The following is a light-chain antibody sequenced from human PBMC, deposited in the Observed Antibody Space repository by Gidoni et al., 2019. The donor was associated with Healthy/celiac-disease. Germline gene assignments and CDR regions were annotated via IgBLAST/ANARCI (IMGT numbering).Light chain of an antibody. V-gene: IGKV3-11*01. CDR2: DAS. J-gene: IGKJ5*01. Sequence: EIVLTQSPATLSLSPGDRATLSCRASQSVSSYLAWYQQKPGQAPRLLIYDASNRAIGIPARFSGSGSGTDFTLTISSLEPEDFAVYYCQQRSNWPPITFGQGTRLEIK. CDR1: QSVSSY. CDR3: QQRSNWPPIT.